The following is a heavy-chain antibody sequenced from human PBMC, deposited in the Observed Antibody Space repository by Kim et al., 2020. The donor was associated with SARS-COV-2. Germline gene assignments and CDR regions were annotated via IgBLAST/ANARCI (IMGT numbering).Heavy chain of an antibody. D-gene: IGHD5-18*01. J-gene: IGHJ6*02. CDR2: INPSGGST. CDR3: ARAGGYSYGYRYYGMDV. V-gene: IGHV1-46*01. CDR1: GYTFTSYY. Sequence: ASVKVSCKASGYTFTSYYMHWVRQAPGQGLEWMGIINPSGGSTSYAQKFQGRVTMTRDTSTSTVYMELSSLRSEDTTVYYCARAGGYSYGYRYYGMDVWGQGTTVTVS.